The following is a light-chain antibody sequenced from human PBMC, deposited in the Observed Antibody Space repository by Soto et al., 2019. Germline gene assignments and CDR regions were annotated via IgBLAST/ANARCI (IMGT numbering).Light chain of an antibody. J-gene: IGLJ2*01. V-gene: IGLV2-8*01. CDR3: SSFAGNNNLV. CDR1: SSDVGGYNY. Sequence: QSALTQPPSASGSPGQSGTISCTGTSSDVGGYNYVSWYQQHPGKAPKLMISEVSKRPSGVPDRFSGSKSGNTACLTVSGLQAEDEADYYCSSFAGNNNLVFGGGTKLTVL. CDR2: EVS.